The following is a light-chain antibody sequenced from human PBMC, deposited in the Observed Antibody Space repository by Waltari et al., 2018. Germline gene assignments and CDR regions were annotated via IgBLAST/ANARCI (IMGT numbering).Light chain of an antibody. J-gene: IGKJ1*01. CDR1: QSISRY. CDR3: QKYGSLPAT. CDR2: DAS. V-gene: IGKV3-20*01. Sequence: EIKLTQSPGTLSLSPGERATLSCRASQSISRYLAWYQQKPGQAPRLLIYDASTRSTGIPDRFSGSGSGTDFSLTITRLEPEDFAVYYCQKYGSLPATFGQGTKVEIK.